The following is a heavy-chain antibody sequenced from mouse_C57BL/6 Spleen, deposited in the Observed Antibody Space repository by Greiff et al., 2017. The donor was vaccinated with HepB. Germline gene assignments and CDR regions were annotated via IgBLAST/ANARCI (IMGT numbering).Heavy chain of an antibody. J-gene: IGHJ1*03. CDR3: ARGPWGARVWYFDV. Sequence: EVKVVESGGGLVKPGGSLKLSCAASGFTFSSYAMSWVRQTPEKRLEWVATISDGGSYTYYPDNVKGRFTISRDNAKNNLYLQMSHLKSEDTAMYYCARGPWGARVWYFDVWGTGTTVTVSS. V-gene: IGHV5-4*03. D-gene: IGHD6-1*01. CDR1: GFTFSSYA. CDR2: ISDGGSYT.